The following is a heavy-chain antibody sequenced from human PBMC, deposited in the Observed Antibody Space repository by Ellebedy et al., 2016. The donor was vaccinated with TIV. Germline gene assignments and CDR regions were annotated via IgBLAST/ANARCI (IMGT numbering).Heavy chain of an antibody. D-gene: IGHD6-19*01. CDR3: AREAGTSGWYSGFQH. J-gene: IGHJ1*01. CDR1: GFTFSSYA. CDR2: ISGSGGST. V-gene: IGHV3-23*01. Sequence: GGSLRLSCAASGFTFSSYAMSWVRQAQGKGLEWVSTISGSGGSTYYADSVKGRFTISRDNSKNTLYLQMNSLRAEDTANYYCAREAGTSGWYSGFQHWGQGTLVTVSS.